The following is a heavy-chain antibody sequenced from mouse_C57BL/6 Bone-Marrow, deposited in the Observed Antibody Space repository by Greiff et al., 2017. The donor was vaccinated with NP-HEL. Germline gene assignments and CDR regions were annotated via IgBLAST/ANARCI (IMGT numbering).Heavy chain of an antibody. CDR3: ARWSYGYFDV. V-gene: IGHV5-6*01. J-gene: IGHJ1*03. Sequence: EVQGVESGGDLVKPGGSLKLSCAASGFTFSSYGMSWVRQTPDKRLEWVATISSGGSYTYYPDSVKGRFTISRDNAKNTLYLQMSSLKSEDTAMYYCARWSYGYFDVWGTGTTVTVSS. CDR2: ISSGGSYT. CDR1: GFTFSSYG.